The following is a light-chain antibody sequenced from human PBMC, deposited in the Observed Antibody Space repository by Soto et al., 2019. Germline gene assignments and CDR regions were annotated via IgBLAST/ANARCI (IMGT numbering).Light chain of an antibody. V-gene: IGLV2-14*01. Sequence: QSALTQTASVSGSPGQSITISCIGTSSDIGTYNYVSWYQHHPGKAPKLIIYEVTNRPSGVSPRFSGSKSGNTASLTISGLQAEDEADYYCVSYRSSGTPYVFGTGTKVTVL. CDR2: EVT. J-gene: IGLJ1*01. CDR3: VSYRSSGTPYV. CDR1: SSDIGTYNY.